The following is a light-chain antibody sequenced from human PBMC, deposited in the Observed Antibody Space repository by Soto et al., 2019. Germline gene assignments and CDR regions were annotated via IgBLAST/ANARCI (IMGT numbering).Light chain of an antibody. J-gene: IGKJ5*01. CDR3: KQAGQSPGT. V-gene: IGKV2-28*01. CDR2: WGS. Sequence: VLSQSHLSLPVPPGEPASSSCRSGRSLRQRHGCSYWARYLQKPGQAPQLLIYWGSNRASGVPDRFSGSGSGTDFTLKISRMEAEDFAVYYCKQAGQSPGTFGQGTRLE. CDR1: RSLRQRHGCSY.